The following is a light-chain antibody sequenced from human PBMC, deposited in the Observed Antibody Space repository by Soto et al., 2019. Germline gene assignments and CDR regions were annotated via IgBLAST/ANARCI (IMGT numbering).Light chain of an antibody. J-gene: IGKJ2*01. V-gene: IGKV3-15*01. CDR1: QSISSE. CDR3: QQGHNWPLT. CDR2: GAS. Sequence: EIVMTQSPATLSVSPGERATLSCRASQSISSELAWYQQRPGQPPRLLIYGASTRATGVPDRFTGSGSGSDVPLTISGLQSEDFAVYYCQQGHNWPLTFGQGTRLEI.